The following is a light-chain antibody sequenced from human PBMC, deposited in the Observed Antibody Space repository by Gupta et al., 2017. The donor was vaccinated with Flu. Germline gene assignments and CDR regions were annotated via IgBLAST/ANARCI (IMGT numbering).Light chain of an antibody. J-gene: IGKJ3*01. CDR1: QRISSY. CDR3: QQSYRTLLT. CDR2: DAS. Sequence: DIQMTHSPSSLSASVGDRVTITCRASQRISSYLNWYQQKPGKAPNLLIYDASSLQSGVPSRFSGSGSGTDFTLTISSLQPEDFATYYCQQSYRTLLTFGTGTEVELK. V-gene: IGKV1-39*01.